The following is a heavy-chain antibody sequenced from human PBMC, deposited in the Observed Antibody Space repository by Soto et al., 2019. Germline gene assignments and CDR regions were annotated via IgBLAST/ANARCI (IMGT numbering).Heavy chain of an antibody. CDR1: GFTFSSYG. Sequence: QGQLVESAGRVVQPGRSLRLSCAASGFTFSSYGMHWVRQAPGKGLEWVAVMWNDGSNKYYADSVKGRFTISRDNSKNTVYLQMNSLRAEDTAVYYCAKEFWSGPFDYWGQGTLVTVSS. CDR2: MWNDGSNK. V-gene: IGHV3-33*06. J-gene: IGHJ4*02. CDR3: AKEFWSGPFDY. D-gene: IGHD3-3*01.